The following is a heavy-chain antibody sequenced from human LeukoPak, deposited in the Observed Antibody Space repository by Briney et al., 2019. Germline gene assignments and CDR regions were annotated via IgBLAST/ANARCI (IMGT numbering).Heavy chain of an antibody. CDR1: GFTFSSYA. V-gene: IGHV3-30*04. J-gene: IGHJ4*02. Sequence: GGSLRLSCAASGFTFSSYAMHWVRQAPGKGLEWVAVISYDGSNKYYADSVKGRFTISRDNSKNTLYLQMNSLRAEDTAVYYCARPDIVVVVAATGFDYWGQGTLVTVSS. CDR3: ARPDIVVVVAATGFDY. CDR2: ISYDGSNK. D-gene: IGHD2-15*01.